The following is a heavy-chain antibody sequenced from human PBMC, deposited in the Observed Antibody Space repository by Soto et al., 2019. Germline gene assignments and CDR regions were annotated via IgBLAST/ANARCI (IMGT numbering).Heavy chain of an antibody. CDR2: IIPIFGTA. J-gene: IGHJ6*02. CDR3: ARGGYSSSWYRYYGMDV. D-gene: IGHD6-13*01. CDR1: GGTFSSYA. Sequence: QVQLVQSGAEVKKPGSSVKVSCKASGGTFSSYAISWVRQAPGQGLEWMGGIIPIFGTANYAQKFQGRVTITADESTSTAYMELSSPRSEDTAVYYCARGGYSSSWYRYYGMDVWGQGTTVTVSS. V-gene: IGHV1-69*01.